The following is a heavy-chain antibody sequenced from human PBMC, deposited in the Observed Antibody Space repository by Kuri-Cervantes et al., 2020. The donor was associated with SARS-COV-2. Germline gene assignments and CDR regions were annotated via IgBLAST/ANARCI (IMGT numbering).Heavy chain of an antibody. V-gene: IGHV1-46*01. J-gene: IGHJ5*02. Sequence: ASVKVSCKASGYTFTGYYMHWVRQAPGQGLEWMGEINPILGTTSYAQKFQGRVTMTRDTSTSTVYMELSGLRSEDTAVYYCARDGTIVVVPAAQGQGNWFDPWGQGTLVTVSS. D-gene: IGHD2-2*01. CDR1: GYTFTGYY. CDR2: INPILGTT. CDR3: ARDGTIVVVPAAQGQGNWFDP.